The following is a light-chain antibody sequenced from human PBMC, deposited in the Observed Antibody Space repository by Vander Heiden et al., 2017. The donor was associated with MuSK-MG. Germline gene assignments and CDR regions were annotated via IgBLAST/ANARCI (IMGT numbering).Light chain of an antibody. CDR3: QQRSNWPPFT. Sequence: DIVLTHSPGTLSLSPGERATLSCRASQSVNTVLDGYQQRPGQAPRLLIYDASKRATGIPARCSGSGSGTDFTLTISSLEPEDFAVYFCQQRSNWPPFTFGQGTRLETK. V-gene: IGKV3-11*01. CDR1: QSVNTV. J-gene: IGKJ5*01. CDR2: DAS.